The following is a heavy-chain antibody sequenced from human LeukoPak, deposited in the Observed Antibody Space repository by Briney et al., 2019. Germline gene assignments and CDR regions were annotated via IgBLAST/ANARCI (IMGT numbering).Heavy chain of an antibody. D-gene: IGHD2-21*01. Sequence: PGGSLRLSCAASGFTFSSYGMHWVRQAPGKGLEWVSYISSSGSTIYYADSVKGRFTISRDNAKNSLYLQMNSLRAEDTAVYYCARDSAYCGGDCYLDYWGQGTLVTVSS. CDR2: ISSSGSTI. V-gene: IGHV3-48*04. J-gene: IGHJ4*02. CDR3: ARDSAYCGGDCYLDY. CDR1: GFTFSSYG.